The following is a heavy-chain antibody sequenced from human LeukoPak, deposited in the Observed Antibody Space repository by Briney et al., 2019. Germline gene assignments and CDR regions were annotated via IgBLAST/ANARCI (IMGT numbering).Heavy chain of an antibody. J-gene: IGHJ4*02. CDR3: ARDRSGTAMVYRWSY. Sequence: ASVKVSCKASGYTFTCYYMHWVRRAPGQGLEWMGWINPNSGGTNYAQKFQGRVTMTRDTSISTAYMELSRLRSDGTAVYYCARDRSGTAMVYRWSYWGQGTLVTVSS. V-gene: IGHV1-2*02. D-gene: IGHD5-18*01. CDR1: GYTFTCYY. CDR2: INPNSGGT.